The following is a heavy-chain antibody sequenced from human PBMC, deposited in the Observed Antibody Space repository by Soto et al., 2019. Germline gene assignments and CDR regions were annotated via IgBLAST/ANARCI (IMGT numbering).Heavy chain of an antibody. CDR3: ATVGYDSSGYYPP. Sequence: GASVKVSCKVSGYTLTELSMHWVRQAPGKGLEWMGGFDPEGGETIYAQKFQGRVTMTADTSTDTAYMELSSLRSEDTAVYYCATVGYDSSGYYPPWGQGTLVTVSS. V-gene: IGHV1-24*01. CDR1: GYTLTELS. D-gene: IGHD3-22*01. CDR2: FDPEGGET. J-gene: IGHJ5*02.